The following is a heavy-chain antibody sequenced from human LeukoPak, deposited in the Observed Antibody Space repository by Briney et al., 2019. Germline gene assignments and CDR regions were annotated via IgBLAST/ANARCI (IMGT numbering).Heavy chain of an antibody. V-gene: IGHV3-23*01. CDR2: ISGSGGST. CDR3: PKRGLAAALFR. Sequence: GGSLRLSCAASGFTFSSYAMSWVRQAPGKGLEWVSAISGSGGSTYYADSVKGRFTISRDNSKNTLYLQMNRLRAEDTAVYYCPKRGLAAALFRWGQGTLVTVSS. J-gene: IGHJ4*02. CDR1: GFTFSSYA. D-gene: IGHD6-13*01.